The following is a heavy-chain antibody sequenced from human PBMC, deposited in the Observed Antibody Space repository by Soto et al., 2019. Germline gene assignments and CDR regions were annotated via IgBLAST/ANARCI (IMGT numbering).Heavy chain of an antibody. CDR3: VRWTATTGDSIHFDQ. J-gene: IGHJ4*01. CDR2: ISHDGEYT. CDR1: GFRFRDRG. Sequence: QVQLVESGGGAVQPGRSLRLSCATSGFRFRDRGMHWIRQARDKRLEWVASISHDGEYTYYADPVKGRFTVSRDNSKNTLSLQMDSLKTADTALYPCVRWTATTGDSIHFDQWGRGAQVTVSP. D-gene: IGHD1-1*01. V-gene: IGHV3-30*03.